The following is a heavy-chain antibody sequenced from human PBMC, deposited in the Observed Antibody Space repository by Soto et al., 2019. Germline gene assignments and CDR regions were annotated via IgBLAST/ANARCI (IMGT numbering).Heavy chain of an antibody. J-gene: IGHJ6*02. CDR1: GFTFSSYA. CDR3: AKDQTLTTLTTSRYYYYGMDV. Sequence: EVQLLESGGGLVQPGGSLRLSCAASGFTFSSYAMTWVRQAPGKGLEWVSGISGSGGSTYYADSVKGRFTISRDKSKNTLYLQMNSLRAEDTAVYYCAKDQTLTTLTTSRYYYYGMDVWGQGTTVTVSS. CDR2: ISGSGGST. V-gene: IGHV3-23*01. D-gene: IGHD4-4*01.